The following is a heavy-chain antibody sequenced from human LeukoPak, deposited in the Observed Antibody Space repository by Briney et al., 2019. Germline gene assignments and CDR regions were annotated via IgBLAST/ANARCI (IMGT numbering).Heavy chain of an antibody. J-gene: IGHJ6*03. CDR1: GSTFTGYY. CDR2: FNPTTAGT. D-gene: IGHD4-11*01. V-gene: IGHV1-2*02. CDR3: ATSAGDYRAGHYYYMGV. Sequence: ASVRVSCKASGSTFTGYYFHWVRKSPGQGLEWLGWFNPTTAGTHYAQKFLGGVTLTWDTSISTAYMELNRLTSDDTAVYYCATSAGDYRAGHYYYMGVWGKGTSVTVSS.